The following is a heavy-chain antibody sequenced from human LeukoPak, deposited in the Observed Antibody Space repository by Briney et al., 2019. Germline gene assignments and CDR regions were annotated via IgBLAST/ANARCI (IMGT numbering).Heavy chain of an antibody. CDR3: ASRHCSGGDCYFAGADPFDH. CDR2: VYKDGKM. CDR1: GFTVSSTF. Sequence: GGSLRLSCAASGFTVSSTFMSWVRQSPGKGLEWVSVVYKDGKMFYIDSVKGRFAISRDTSKNTVYLQMNNLRAEDTAVYYCASRHCSGGDCYFAGADPFDHWGQGTLVTVSS. J-gene: IGHJ4*02. V-gene: IGHV3-53*01. D-gene: IGHD2-21*01.